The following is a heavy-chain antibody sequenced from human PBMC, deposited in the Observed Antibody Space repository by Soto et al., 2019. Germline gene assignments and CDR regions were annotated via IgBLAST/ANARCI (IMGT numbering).Heavy chain of an antibody. CDR1: GYTFTSYA. Sequence: ASVKVSCKASGYTFTSYAMHWVRQAPGQRLEWMGWINAGNGNTKYSQKFQGRVTITRDTSASTAYMELSSLRSEDTAVYYCAKDYYDSSGYYPPALLFDYWGQGTLVTVAS. CDR3: AKDYYDSSGYYPPALLFDY. D-gene: IGHD3-22*01. V-gene: IGHV1-3*01. J-gene: IGHJ4*02. CDR2: INAGNGNT.